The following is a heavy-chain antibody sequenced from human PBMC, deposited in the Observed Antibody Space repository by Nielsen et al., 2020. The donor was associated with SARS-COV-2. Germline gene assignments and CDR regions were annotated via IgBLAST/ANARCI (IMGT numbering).Heavy chain of an antibody. D-gene: IGHD2-2*01. CDR1: GFTVSTNY. V-gene: IGHV3-23*01. Sequence: GESLKISCAASGFTVSTNYMTWVRQAPGKGLEWVAAITPDGITTFYADSGKGRFTISRDNSKNTLFLQMNSLRAEDTAVYYCTKRGLCSSANCYHHFDSWGLGTLVTVSS. J-gene: IGHJ4*02. CDR2: ITPDGITT. CDR3: TKRGLCSSANCYHHFDS.